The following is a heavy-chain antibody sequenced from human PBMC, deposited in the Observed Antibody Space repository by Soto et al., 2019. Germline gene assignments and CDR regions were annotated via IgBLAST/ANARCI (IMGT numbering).Heavy chain of an antibody. CDR1: GYTFTGYY. CDR3: ASSAAPFGVVIIYGMDV. CDR2: INPNSGGT. J-gene: IGHJ6*02. D-gene: IGHD3-3*01. V-gene: IGHV1-2*02. Sequence: ASVKVSCKASGYTFTGYYMHWVRQAPGQGLEWMGWINPNSGGTNYAQKFQGRVTMTRDTSISTAYMELSRLRSDDTAVYYCASSAAPFGVVIIYGMDVWGQGTTVTVSS.